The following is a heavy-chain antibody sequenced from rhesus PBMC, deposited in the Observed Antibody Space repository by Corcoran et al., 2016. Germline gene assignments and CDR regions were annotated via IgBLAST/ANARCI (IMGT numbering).Heavy chain of an antibody. CDR1: GGSISSNY. CDR2: ISTNVGNP. J-gene: IGHJ5-1*01. V-gene: IGHV4-173*01. CDR3: AREFLRNRFDV. D-gene: IGHD3-9*01. Sequence: QLQLQESGPGLVKPSETLSLTCAVSGGSISSNYWSWIRQPPGEGLEWIGRISTNVGNPDYNPSLESRITVSTDTSKNQVSLKVASVTAADTAMYYCAREFLRNRFDVWGAGVLVTVSS.